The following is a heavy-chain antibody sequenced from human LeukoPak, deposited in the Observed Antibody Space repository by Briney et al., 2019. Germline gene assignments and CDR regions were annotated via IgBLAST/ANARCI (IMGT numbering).Heavy chain of an antibody. V-gene: IGHV1-69*04. J-gene: IGHJ4*02. CDR2: VVPMFGIR. D-gene: IGHD1-26*01. CDR3: ARDARSGSYFYDY. CDR1: GGTFNNYA. Sequence: GASVKVSCKTSGGTFNNYAISWVRQAPGQGLEWMGRVVPMFGIRNYPQTFRGRVNITADKATNTVYMELRSLRAEDTAIYYCARDARSGSYFYDYWGQGTLVTVSS.